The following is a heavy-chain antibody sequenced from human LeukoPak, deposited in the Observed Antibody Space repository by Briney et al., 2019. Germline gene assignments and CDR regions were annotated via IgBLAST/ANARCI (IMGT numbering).Heavy chain of an antibody. J-gene: IGHJ4*02. CDR1: GGSISSYY. V-gene: IGHV4-59*01. CDR3: ARAQYYDFWSGYYTESFFDY. CDR2: IYYSGST. D-gene: IGHD3-3*01. Sequence: KPSETLSLTCTVSGGSISSYYWSWIRQPPGKGLEWIGYIYYSGSTNYNPSLKSRVTISVDTSKNQLSLKLSSVTAADTAVYYCARAQYYDFWSGYYTESFFDYWGQGTLVTVSS.